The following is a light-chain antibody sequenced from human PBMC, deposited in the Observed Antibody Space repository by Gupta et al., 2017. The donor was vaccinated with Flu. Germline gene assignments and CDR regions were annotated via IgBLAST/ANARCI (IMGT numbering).Light chain of an antibody. V-gene: IGKV1-33*01. CDR1: QDIRNF. J-gene: IGKJ3*01. CDR3: QQYEYLPVFT. Sequence: SSLFASVGDRGTITCQASQDIRNFLNWYQQKPGKAPRLLIYDAYNWETGVPSRFSGSGSGTDFTLTITNRQPEEFATYYCQQYEYLPVFTFGPGTRVDMK. CDR2: DAY.